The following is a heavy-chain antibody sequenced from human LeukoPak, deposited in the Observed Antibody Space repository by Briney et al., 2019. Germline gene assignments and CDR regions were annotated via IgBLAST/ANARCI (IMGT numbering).Heavy chain of an antibody. V-gene: IGHV4-61*02. CDR3: ASLDWNYYYFDY. D-gene: IGHD1-7*01. CDR1: GGSISSASYY. CDR2: IYTSGST. J-gene: IGHJ4*02. Sequence: PSQILSLTCTVSGGSISSASYYWNWIRQPAGKGLEWIGRIYTSGSTNYNPSLKSRVTISVDTSKNQFSLKLSSVTAADTAVYYCASLDWNYYYFDYWGQGTLVTVSS.